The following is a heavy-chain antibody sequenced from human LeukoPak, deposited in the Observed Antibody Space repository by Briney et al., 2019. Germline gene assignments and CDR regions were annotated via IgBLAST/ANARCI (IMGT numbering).Heavy chain of an antibody. D-gene: IGHD3-3*01. V-gene: IGHV4-31*03. J-gene: IGHJ5*02. CDR2: IYYSGST. CDR1: GGSISSGGYY. Sequence: SETLSLTCTVSGGSISSGGYYWGWIRQHPGKGLEWIGYIYYSGSTYYNPSLKSRVTISVDTSKNQFSLKLSSVTAADTAVYYCARESHYDFWSGYSNWFDPWGQGTLVTVSS. CDR3: ARESHYDFWSGYSNWFDP.